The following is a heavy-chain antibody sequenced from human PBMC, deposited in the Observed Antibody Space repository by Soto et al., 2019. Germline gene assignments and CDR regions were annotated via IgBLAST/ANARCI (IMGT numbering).Heavy chain of an antibody. CDR2: ISGSGGST. Sequence: PGGSLRLSCAASGFAFSSYAMSWVRQAPGKGLEWVSAISGSGGSTYYADSVKGRFTISRDNSKNTLYLQMNSLRAEDTAVYYCASSSSGSGYFDYWGHGTLVTVS. CDR3: ASSSSGSGYFDY. CDR1: GFAFSSYA. V-gene: IGHV3-23*01. J-gene: IGHJ4*01. D-gene: IGHD6-6*01.